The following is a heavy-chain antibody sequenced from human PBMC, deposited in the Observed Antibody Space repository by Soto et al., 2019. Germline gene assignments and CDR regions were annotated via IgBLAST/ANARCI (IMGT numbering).Heavy chain of an antibody. CDR3: AKGTMKVDY. J-gene: IGHJ4*02. CDR1: GFTFSSYA. D-gene: IGHD3-22*01. Sequence: EVQLLDSGGGLVQPGGSLRLSCAASGFTFSSYAMSWVRQAPGKGLEWVSGISGNGGNTYYTDSVKGLFTISRDNSKNTLSLQMNSLRAEDTAVYYCAKGTMKVDYWGQGTLVTVS. V-gene: IGHV3-23*01. CDR2: ISGNGGNT.